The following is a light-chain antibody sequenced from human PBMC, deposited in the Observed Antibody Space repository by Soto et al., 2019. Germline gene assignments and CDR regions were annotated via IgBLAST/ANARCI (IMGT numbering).Light chain of an antibody. J-gene: IGLJ3*02. CDR1: SSDVGSYNV. V-gene: IGLV2-23*02. CDR2: DVT. CDR3: CSYAVSSTWV. Sequence: QSALTQPASVSGSPGQSITISCAGTSSDVGSYNVVSWYQQHPGKAPQLMIYDVTKRPSGVSNRFSGSKSGNTASLTISGLQAEDEADYYCCSYAVSSTWVFGGGTQLTVL.